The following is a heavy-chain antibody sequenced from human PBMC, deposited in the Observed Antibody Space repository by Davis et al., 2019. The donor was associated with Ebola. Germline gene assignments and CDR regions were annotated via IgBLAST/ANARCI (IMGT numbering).Heavy chain of an antibody. CDR3: TTDEPILRFLEWPPRDGMDV. CDR2: IKSKTDGGTT. D-gene: IGHD3-3*01. J-gene: IGHJ6*02. CDR1: GFTFSNAW. V-gene: IGHV3-15*01. Sequence: GESLKISCAASGFTFSNAWMSWVRQAPGKGLEWVGRIKSKTDGGTTDYAAPVKGRFTISRDDSKNTLYLQMNSLKTEDTAVYYCTTDEPILRFLEWPPRDGMDVWGQGTTVTVSS.